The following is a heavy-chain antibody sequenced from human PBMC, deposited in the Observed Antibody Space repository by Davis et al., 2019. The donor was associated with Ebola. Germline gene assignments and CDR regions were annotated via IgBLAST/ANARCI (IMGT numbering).Heavy chain of an antibody. CDR3: AKERTVIYYYYGMDV. D-gene: IGHD4-17*01. V-gene: IGHV3-30*18. J-gene: IGHJ6*02. CDR2: ISYDGSNK. Sequence: GESLKIPCAASGFTFSSYGMPRVRQAPGKGLEWVAVISYDGSNKYYADSVKGRFTISRDNSKNTLYLQMNSLRAEDTAVYYCAKERTVIYYYYGMDVWGQGTTVTVSS. CDR1: GFTFSSYG.